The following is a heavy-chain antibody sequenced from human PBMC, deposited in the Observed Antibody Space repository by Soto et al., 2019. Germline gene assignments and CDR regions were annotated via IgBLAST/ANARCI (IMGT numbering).Heavy chain of an antibody. V-gene: IGHV1-46*03. D-gene: IGHD6-13*01. J-gene: IGHJ4*02. CDR3: ARGIAAAGTSVVY. CDR1: GYSYTSYY. Sequence: ASVKVSCTACGYSYTSYYMHWVRQAPGQGLEWMGIINPSGGSTSYAQKFQGRVTMTRDTSTSTVYMELSSLRSEDTAVYYCARGIAAAGTSVVYWGQGTLVTVSS. CDR2: INPSGGST.